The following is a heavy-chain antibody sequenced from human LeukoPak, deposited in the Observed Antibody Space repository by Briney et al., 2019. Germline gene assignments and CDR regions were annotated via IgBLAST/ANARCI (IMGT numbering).Heavy chain of an antibody. CDR2: MNPNSGNT. J-gene: IGHJ5*02. Sequence: ASVTVSCKASGYTFTSYDINWVRQAPGQGLEWMGWMNPNSGNTVYAQKFQGRVTMTGNTSISTAYMELSSLRSEDTAVYYCARRRSGSYYKNWFDPWGQGTLVTVSS. V-gene: IGHV1-8*01. CDR3: ARRRSGSYYKNWFDP. CDR1: GYTFTSYD. D-gene: IGHD3-10*01.